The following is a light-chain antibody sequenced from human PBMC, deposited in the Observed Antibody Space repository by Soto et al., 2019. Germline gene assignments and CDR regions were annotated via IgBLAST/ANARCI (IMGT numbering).Light chain of an antibody. CDR2: EAS. J-gene: IGKJ1*01. Sequence: DIQMTQSPSTLSASVGDRVTITCRASQTINNWLAWYRQKPGKAPKLLISEASRLESGVQSRFNGSGYGTEFTLTIRSLQPDDFATYYCQQCDTFSTFGQGTKVDIK. CDR3: QQCDTFST. CDR1: QTINNW. V-gene: IGKV1-5*01.